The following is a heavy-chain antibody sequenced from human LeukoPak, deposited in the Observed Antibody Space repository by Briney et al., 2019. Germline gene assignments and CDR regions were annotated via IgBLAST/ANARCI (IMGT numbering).Heavy chain of an antibody. V-gene: IGHV3-15*01. D-gene: IGHD3-10*01. CDR3: TTVTMVRDYDY. Sequence: GGSLRLSCAASGLPFSDDWMSWFRQAPGKGLEWVGRIKKKGDGGTTDYAAPVKGRFTISRDDSKNMLYLEMSNLKIEDTAVYYCTTVTMVRDYDYWGQGTLVTVSA. J-gene: IGHJ4*02. CDR2: IKKKGDGGTT. CDR1: GLPFSDDW.